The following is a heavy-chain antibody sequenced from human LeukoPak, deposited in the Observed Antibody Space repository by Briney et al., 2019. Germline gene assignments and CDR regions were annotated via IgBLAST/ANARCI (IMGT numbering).Heavy chain of an antibody. CDR1: GFTFSSYT. J-gene: IGHJ4*02. D-gene: IGHD2-2*01. CDR2: IISSGSYI. CDR3: ARDFGGYCSSSNCYLGHLDY. Sequence: TGGSLRLSCAASGFTFSSYTMNWARQAPGKGLEWVSSIISSGSYIYYADSVKGRFTISRDNAKSSLYLQMNSLRAEDTAVYYCARDFGGYCSSSNCYLGHLDYWGQGTLVTVSS. V-gene: IGHV3-21*03.